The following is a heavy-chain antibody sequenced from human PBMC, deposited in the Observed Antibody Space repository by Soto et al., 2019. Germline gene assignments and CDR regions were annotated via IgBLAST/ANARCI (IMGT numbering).Heavy chain of an antibody. Sequence: SETLSLTCAVYGGSFSGYYWSWIRQPPGKGLEWIGEINHSGSTNYNPSLKSRVTISVDTSKNQFSLKLSSVTAADTAVYYCASFAQAVSNFGRNWFDPWGQGTLVTVSS. CDR1: GGSFSGYY. J-gene: IGHJ5*02. CDR2: INHSGST. D-gene: IGHD4-4*01. V-gene: IGHV4-34*01. CDR3: ASFAQAVSNFGRNWFDP.